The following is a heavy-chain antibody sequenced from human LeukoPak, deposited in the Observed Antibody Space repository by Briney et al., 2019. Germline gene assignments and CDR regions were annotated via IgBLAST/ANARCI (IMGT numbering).Heavy chain of an antibody. CDR1: GGSFSGYL. V-gene: IGHV4-34*01. CDR3: VRLMEYSTSSRVGGMDV. J-gene: IGHJ6*03. CDR2: INDSGRS. Sequence: SETLSLTCAVYGGSFSGYLWTWIRQAPGKGLEWIGEINDSGRSNSNPSLKSRVSVSVDTSKHQFSLRLRSVTAADTAVYYCVRLMEYSTSSRVGGMDVWGKGATVTVSS. D-gene: IGHD6-6*01.